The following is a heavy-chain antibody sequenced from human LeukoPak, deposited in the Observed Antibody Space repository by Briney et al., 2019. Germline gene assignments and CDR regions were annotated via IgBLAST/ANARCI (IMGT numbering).Heavy chain of an antibody. D-gene: IGHD4-23*01. V-gene: IGHV3-30-3*01. CDR1: GFTFSSFS. CDR2: ISSDGSKK. J-gene: IGHJ4*02. CDR3: AKRADYGGNSYDY. Sequence: GGSLRLSCAASGFTFSSFSIHWVRQALGKGLEWVAVISSDGSKKFYADSVKGRFTISRDNAKNTLYLQVNSLRAEDTALYYCAKRADYGGNSYDYWGQGTLVTVSS.